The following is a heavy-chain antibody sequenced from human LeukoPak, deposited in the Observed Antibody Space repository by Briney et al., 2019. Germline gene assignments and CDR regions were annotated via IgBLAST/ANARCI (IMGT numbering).Heavy chain of an antibody. CDR2: IYSSGST. CDR1: GGSISNYY. J-gene: IGHJ4*02. V-gene: IGHV4-59*01. D-gene: IGHD6-19*01. Sequence: SETLSLTCTVSGGSISNYYWNWIRQPPGKGLEWIGYIYSSGSTSYSPSLKSRVNISIDTSKNQFSLKLSSVTAADTAVYYCARGSPIAMTGGIFDYWGQGTLVTVS. CDR3: ARGSPIAMTGGIFDY.